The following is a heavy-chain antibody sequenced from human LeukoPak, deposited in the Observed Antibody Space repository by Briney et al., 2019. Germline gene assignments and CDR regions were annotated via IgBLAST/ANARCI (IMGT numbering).Heavy chain of an antibody. CDR1: GGSISSGSYY. CDR2: IYTSGST. Sequence: SETLSLTCTVSGGSISSGSYYWSWIRQPAGKGLEWIGRIYTSGSTFYNPSLKSRLTISIDTSKNQFSLKLRSVTAADTAVYYCAREDAEQMDNSFDIWGQGTMVTVSS. J-gene: IGHJ3*02. V-gene: IGHV4-61*02. D-gene: IGHD5-24*01. CDR3: AREDAEQMDNSFDI.